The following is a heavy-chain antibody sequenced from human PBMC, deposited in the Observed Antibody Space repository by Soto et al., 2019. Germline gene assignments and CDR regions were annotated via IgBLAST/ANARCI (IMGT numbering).Heavy chain of an antibody. CDR1: GFTFSHYG. V-gene: IGHV3-33*01. Sequence: QVQLVESGGGVVQPGGSLRLSCAASGFTFSHYGMHWVRQAPGRGLDWVALIWHDGSDERYADSVKGRFTISRDSSMNTRYRQRNSLGGEDTAVYYCARVLGQCTGGSCFAGSWGQGTLVTVSS. J-gene: IGHJ4*02. CDR3: ARVLGQCTGGSCFAGS. CDR2: IWHDGSDE. D-gene: IGHD2-8*02.